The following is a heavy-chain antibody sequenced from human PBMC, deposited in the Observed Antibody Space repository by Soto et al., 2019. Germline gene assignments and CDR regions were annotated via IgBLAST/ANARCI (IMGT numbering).Heavy chain of an antibody. CDR2: ISAHNGNT. CDR1: GFTLTSYG. CDR3: ARSGSGSYYIH. D-gene: IGHD3-10*01. V-gene: IGHV1-18*01. Sequence: ASVKVSCKASGFTLTSYGISWVRQAPGQGLEWMGWISAHNGNTNYAQKVQGRVTMTTDTSTSTVYMELSSLRSEDTAVYYCARSGSGSYYIHWGQGTLVTVSS. J-gene: IGHJ4*02.